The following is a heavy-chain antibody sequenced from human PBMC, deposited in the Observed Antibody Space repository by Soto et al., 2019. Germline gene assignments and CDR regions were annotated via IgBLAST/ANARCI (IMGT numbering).Heavy chain of an antibody. Sequence: QVQLQESGPGLVKPSQTLSLTCLVSGASVSGDGSYCSWIRQHPGKGLEFIGYIHNSGSTYSNPSLEKRVAMSIDTSKNQFSLRLSSVTAADSAVYFCARDLGSEQWFFDNWGQGLLVTVSS. CDR3: ARDLGSEQWFFDN. J-gene: IGHJ4*02. CDR1: GASVSGDGSY. V-gene: IGHV4-31*03. CDR2: IHNSGST. D-gene: IGHD6-19*01.